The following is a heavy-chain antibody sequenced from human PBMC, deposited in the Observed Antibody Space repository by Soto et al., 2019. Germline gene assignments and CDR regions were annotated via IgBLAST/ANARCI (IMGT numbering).Heavy chain of an antibody. CDR2: INHSGST. CDR3: ARNNYCSSTRCYRGNALYYDYYGMDV. Sequence: SETLSLTCAVYGGSFSGYYWSWIRQPPGKGLEWIGEINHSGSTNYNPSLKSRVTISVDTSKNQFSLKLSSVTAADTAVYYCARNNYCSSTRCYRGNALYYDYYGMDVWGKGTTFTASS. J-gene: IGHJ6*04. CDR1: GGSFSGYY. V-gene: IGHV4-34*01. D-gene: IGHD2-2*02.